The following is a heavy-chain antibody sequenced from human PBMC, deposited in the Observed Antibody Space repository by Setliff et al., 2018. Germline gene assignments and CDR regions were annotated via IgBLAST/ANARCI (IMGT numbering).Heavy chain of an antibody. J-gene: IGHJ4*02. CDR2: IYHSGST. CDR1: GSSISSGYY. Sequence: SETLSLTCTVPGSSISSGYYWGWIRQPPGKGLEWIGSIYHSGSTYYNPSLKSRVTISVDTSKNQFSLKLTSVNAADTAVYYCARDYDITGYPSGSDSWGQGTLVTVSS. V-gene: IGHV4-38-2*02. D-gene: IGHD3-22*01. CDR3: ARDYDITGYPSGSDS.